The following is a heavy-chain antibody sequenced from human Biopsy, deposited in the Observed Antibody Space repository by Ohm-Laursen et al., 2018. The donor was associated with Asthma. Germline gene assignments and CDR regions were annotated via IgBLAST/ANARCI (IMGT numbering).Heavy chain of an antibody. CDR1: GYTFNSAG. CDR3: ARAVDYSHYYGIDV. V-gene: IGHV1-18*01. CDR2: IRVYNGNT. D-gene: IGHD3-10*01. Sequence: ASVKVSCKTSGYTFNSAGITWVRQAPGQGLEWMGWIRVYNGNTKVAQKLQDRVTMTTDTSTSTAYMELRSLRSDDTAVYFCARAVDYSHYYGIDVWGQGTTVTAS. J-gene: IGHJ6*02.